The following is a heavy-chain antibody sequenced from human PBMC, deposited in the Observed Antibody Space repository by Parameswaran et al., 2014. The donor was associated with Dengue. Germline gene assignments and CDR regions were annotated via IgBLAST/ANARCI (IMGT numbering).Heavy chain of an antibody. J-gene: IGHJ4*02. CDR3: ARTGRMTTVTKFDY. CDR2: MNPNSGNT. Sequence: WVRQAPGQGLEWMGWMNPNSGNTGYAQKFQGRVTMTRNTSISTAYMELSSLRSEDTAVYYCARTGRMTTVTKFDYWGQGTLVTVSS. V-gene: IGHV1-8*01. D-gene: IGHD4-17*01.